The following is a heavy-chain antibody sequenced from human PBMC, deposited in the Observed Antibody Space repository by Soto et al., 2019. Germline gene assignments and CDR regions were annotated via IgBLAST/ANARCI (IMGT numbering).Heavy chain of an antibody. V-gene: IGHV1-8*01. CDR2: MTPNSGNT. CDR1: GYTVTSYD. D-gene: IGHD4-17*01. CDR3: ARTRSDGGRGY. Sequence: QVQLVKSGAEVKKPGASWKVSCKASGYTVTSYDINWVRQATGQGLEWMGWMTPNSGNTGYAQKFQGRVTMTRNSSRSTAYMELISLRSEDPAVYSCARTRSDGGRGYWGQGTMVTVSS. J-gene: IGHJ4*02.